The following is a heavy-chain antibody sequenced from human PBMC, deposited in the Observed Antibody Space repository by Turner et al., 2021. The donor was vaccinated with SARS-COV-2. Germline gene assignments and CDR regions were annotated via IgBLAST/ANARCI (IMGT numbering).Heavy chain of an antibody. CDR3: ASPVVVTATPNYYGMDV. CDR2: IYYRGSP. J-gene: IGHJ6*02. V-gene: IGHV4-39*01. D-gene: IGHD2-21*02. CDR1: GGSISSSSFH. Sequence: QLQLQESGPGLVKPSETLSLTCTVSGGSISSSSFHWGWIRRPPGKGLEWIGNIYYRGSPYYNPALKSRVTLSVETSKNQFSLKLGLVTAADTAVYYCASPVVVTATPNYYGMDVWGQGTTVTVSS.